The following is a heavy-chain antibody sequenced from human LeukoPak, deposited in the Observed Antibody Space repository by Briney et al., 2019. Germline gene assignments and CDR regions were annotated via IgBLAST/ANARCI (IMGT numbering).Heavy chain of an antibody. CDR3: ARDRGSTGYDLYYY. Sequence: GGSLRLTCAASGFSVSSTYMSWVRLAPGKGLEWVSAISGSGGSTYYADSVKGRFTISRDNSKNTLYLQMNSLRAEDMAVYYCARDRGSTGYDLYYYWGQGTLVTVSS. D-gene: IGHD5-12*01. CDR1: GFSVSSTY. V-gene: IGHV3-23*01. CDR2: ISGSGGST. J-gene: IGHJ4*02.